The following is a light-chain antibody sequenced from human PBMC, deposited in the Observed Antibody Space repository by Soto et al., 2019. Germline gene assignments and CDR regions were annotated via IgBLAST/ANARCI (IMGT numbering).Light chain of an antibody. CDR1: SSDVGAYTS. CDR3: SSYTSDNRNYV. V-gene: IGLV2-14*01. CDR2: EVS. Sequence: QSALTQPASVSGSPGQSITISCTGTSSDVGAYTSVSWYQQHPGKGPKLMIYEVSNRPSGVSNRFSGSKSANTASLTISGLQADDEAHYYCSSYTSDNRNYVFGTGPKLTVL. J-gene: IGLJ1*01.